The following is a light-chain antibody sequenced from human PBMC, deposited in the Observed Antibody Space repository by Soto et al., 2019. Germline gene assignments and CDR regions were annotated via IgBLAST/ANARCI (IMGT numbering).Light chain of an antibody. Sequence: DIQMTQSPSSLSASVGDRVTITCRASQTIDTYLNWYQQNPGKAPKLLIYAASTLQNGFPSRFSGSGSGTDFTLTISSLQPEDFATYYCQQSTGIPYTFGQGMKLEIK. CDR3: QQSTGIPYT. CDR2: AAS. CDR1: QTIDTY. V-gene: IGKV1-39*01. J-gene: IGKJ2*01.